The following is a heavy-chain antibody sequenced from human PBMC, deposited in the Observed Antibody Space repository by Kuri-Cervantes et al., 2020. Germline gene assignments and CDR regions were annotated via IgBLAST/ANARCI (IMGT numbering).Heavy chain of an antibody. CDR2: ITPGGVST. CDR1: GFTSSSYE. CDR3: AKDSGSSGYFAESDY. Sequence: GGSLRLSCAASGFTSSSYEMNWVRQAPGKGLEWVSYITPGGVSTHYADSVKGRFTISRDNAKNYLYLQMNSLTADDTALYYCAKDSGSSGYFAESDYWGQGTLVTVSS. J-gene: IGHJ4*02. V-gene: IGHV3-48*03. D-gene: IGHD3-22*01.